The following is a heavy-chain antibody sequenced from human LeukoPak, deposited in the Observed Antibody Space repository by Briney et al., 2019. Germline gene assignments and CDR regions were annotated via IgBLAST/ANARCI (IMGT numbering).Heavy chain of an antibody. CDR2: IRSKAYGGTP. CDR3: TKVIVATKDY. J-gene: IGHJ4*02. Sequence: GRSLRLSCTGSGFTFGDYAMNWVRQAPGKGLEWVGFIRSKAYGGTPEYAASVKGRFTISRDDSKSIAYLQMNSLKTEDTAVYYCTKVIVATKDYWGQGTLVTVSS. V-gene: IGHV3-49*04. CDR1: GFTFGDYA. D-gene: IGHD5-12*01.